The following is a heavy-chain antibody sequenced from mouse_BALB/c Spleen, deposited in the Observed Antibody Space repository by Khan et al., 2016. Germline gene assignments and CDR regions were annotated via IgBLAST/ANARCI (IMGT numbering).Heavy chain of an antibody. V-gene: IGHV3-2*02. D-gene: IGHD2-14*01. J-gene: IGHJ3*01. CDR1: GYSITSDYA. CDR3: ARNGNRYERTWFAY. Sequence: EVQLQESGPGLVKPSQSLSLTCTVTGYSITSDYAWNWIRQFPGNKLEWMGYISYSGSTSYNPSLNSRISITRDPSTNQFFLQLNSVTTEDTATYYCARNGNRYERTWFAYWGQGTLVTVAA. CDR2: ISYSGST.